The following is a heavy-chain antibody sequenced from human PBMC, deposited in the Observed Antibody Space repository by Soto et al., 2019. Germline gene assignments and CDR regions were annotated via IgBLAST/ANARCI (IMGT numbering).Heavy chain of an antibody. D-gene: IGHD3-10*01. V-gene: IGHV3-53*02. CDR3: AAGGSKRVRGAIVEVFHLEF. J-gene: IGHJ4*02. Sequence: ELQLVESGGGLIQPGGSLRLSCAASGFTVTRNYMTWVRLAPGKGLECVSTIHTGGKTFYTDSAKGRFTVSRDETKKTVDLQKNTLSGADTAVYYCAAGGSKRVRGAIVEVFHLEFWGRGTVVTVSS. CDR1: GFTVTRNY. CDR2: IHTGGKT.